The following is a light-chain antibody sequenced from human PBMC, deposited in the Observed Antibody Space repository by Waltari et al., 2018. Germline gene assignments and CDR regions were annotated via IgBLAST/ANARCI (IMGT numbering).Light chain of an antibody. J-gene: IGLJ3*02. CDR3: ASWDDSLSALV. Sequence: QSVLTQAPSASETTGQRITISCSGSSSNIGSNYVSWYQHLPGAAPKLLIGRDDHRPSGVPDRVSGSKSGTSASLAISGLRSEDEADYYCASWDDSLSALVFGGGTKLTVL. V-gene: IGLV1-47*01. CDR1: SSNIGSNY. CDR2: RDD.